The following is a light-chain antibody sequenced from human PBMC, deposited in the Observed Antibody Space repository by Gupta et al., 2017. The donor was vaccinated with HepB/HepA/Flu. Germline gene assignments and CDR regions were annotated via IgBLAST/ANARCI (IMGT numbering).Light chain of an antibody. CDR2: RAS. CDR1: QTISIS. J-gene: IGKJ1*01. CDR3: QQYNYYPWT. Sequence: DIQMTQSPSTLSASVGDRVSITCRASQTISISLAWYQQKPGNVPKLLISRASGLQSGVPSRFSGSGSGTEFTLTISSLQPDDIATYYCQQYNYYPWTFGQGTKVEIK. V-gene: IGKV1-5*03.